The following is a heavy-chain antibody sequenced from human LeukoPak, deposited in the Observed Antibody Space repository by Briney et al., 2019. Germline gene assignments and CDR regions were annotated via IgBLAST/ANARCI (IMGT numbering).Heavy chain of an antibody. CDR1: GFTFDDYA. V-gene: IGHV3-43*02. CDR2: ISGDGGST. Sequence: GGSLRLSCAASGFTFDDYAMHWVRQAPGKGLEWVSLISGDGGSTYYADSVKGRFTISRDNSKNSLYLQMNSLRTEDTALYYCAKGDYDLWSGYYSRVDYWGQGTLVTVSS. D-gene: IGHD3-3*01. J-gene: IGHJ4*02. CDR3: AKGDYDLWSGYYSRVDY.